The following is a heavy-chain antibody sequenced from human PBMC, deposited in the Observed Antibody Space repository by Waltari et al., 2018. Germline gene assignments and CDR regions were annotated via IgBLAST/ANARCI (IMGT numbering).Heavy chain of an antibody. D-gene: IGHD5-12*01. Sequence: EVQLVESGGGLIQPGGSLRLSCAASGFIVSNNYMRWVRQAPGKGLEWVSVTKGGGNTFYSDSVKGRFTISTDDSSNTLSLQMNSLRVEDTAVYFCSRDPRWLDVWGKGTTVTVSS. J-gene: IGHJ6*03. CDR1: GFIVSNNY. V-gene: IGHV3-53*01. CDR3: SRDPRWLDV. CDR2: TKGGGNT.